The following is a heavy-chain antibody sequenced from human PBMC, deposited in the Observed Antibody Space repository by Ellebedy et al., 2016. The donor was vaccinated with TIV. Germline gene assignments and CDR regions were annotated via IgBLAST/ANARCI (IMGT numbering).Heavy chain of an antibody. CDR3: ARLIAAAGKLDAFDI. Sequence: MPSETLSLTCAVSGGSISSYYWSWIRQPPGKGLEWIGYIYYSGSTNYNPSLKSRVTMSVDTSKNQFSLKLSSVTAADTAVYYCARLIAAAGKLDAFDIWGQGTMVTVSS. J-gene: IGHJ3*02. D-gene: IGHD6-13*01. CDR1: GGSISSYY. V-gene: IGHV4-59*12. CDR2: IYYSGST.